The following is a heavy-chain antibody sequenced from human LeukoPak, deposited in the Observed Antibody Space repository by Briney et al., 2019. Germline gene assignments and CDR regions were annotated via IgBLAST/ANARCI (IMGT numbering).Heavy chain of an antibody. Sequence: PGGSLRLSCAASGFTFDDYAMHWVRQAPGKGLEWVSGISRNSGSIGYADSVKGRFTISRDNAKNSLYLQMNSLRAEDTALYYCAKDPGGNSDYYYGMDVWGQGTTVTVSS. CDR2: ISRNSGSI. CDR3: AKDPGGNSDYYYGMDV. D-gene: IGHD4-23*01. J-gene: IGHJ6*02. CDR1: GFTFDDYA. V-gene: IGHV3-9*01.